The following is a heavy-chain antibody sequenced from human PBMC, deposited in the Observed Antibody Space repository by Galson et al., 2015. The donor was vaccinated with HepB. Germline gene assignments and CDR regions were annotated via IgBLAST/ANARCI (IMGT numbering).Heavy chain of an antibody. D-gene: IGHD4-17*01. J-gene: IGHJ4*02. CDR3: ARAAAVTTWFDY. Sequence: SVKVSCKASGSTFTSYGISWVRQAPGQGLEWMGWISTYNTNTNYAQKLQGRVTMTTDTSTSTAYMELRSLRSDDTAVYYCARAAAVTTWFDYWGQGTLVTVSS. V-gene: IGHV1-18*04. CDR1: GSTFTSYG. CDR2: ISTYNTNT.